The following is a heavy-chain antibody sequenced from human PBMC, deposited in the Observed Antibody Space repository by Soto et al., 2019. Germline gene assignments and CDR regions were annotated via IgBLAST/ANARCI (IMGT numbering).Heavy chain of an antibody. CDR3: ARDWRELGRDAFDI. CDR1: GGTFSSYA. Sequence: QVQLVQSGAEVKKPGSSVKVSCKASGGTFSSYAISWVRQAPGQGLEWMGGIIPIFGTANYAQKFQGRVTITADESTGTGYMEVSSLRSEDTAVYYFARDWRELGRDAFDIWGQGTMVTVSS. D-gene: IGHD1-26*01. J-gene: IGHJ3*02. V-gene: IGHV1-69*12. CDR2: IIPIFGTA.